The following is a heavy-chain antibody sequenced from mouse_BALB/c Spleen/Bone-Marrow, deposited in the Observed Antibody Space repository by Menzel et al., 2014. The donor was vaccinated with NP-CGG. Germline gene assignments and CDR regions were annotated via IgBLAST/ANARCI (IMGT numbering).Heavy chain of an antibody. D-gene: IGHD2-1*01. V-gene: IGHV14-3*02. Sequence: EVQLQQSGAELVKPGASVKLSCTASGFNIKDTYMHWVKQRPEQGLEWIGRIDPANGNTKYDPKFQGKATITADTSSDTVYLQLSSLTSEDTAVYYCARRGYYGNYHYAMDYWGQGTSVTVSS. CDR3: ARRGYYGNYHYAMDY. CDR2: IDPANGNT. J-gene: IGHJ4*01. CDR1: GFNIKDTY.